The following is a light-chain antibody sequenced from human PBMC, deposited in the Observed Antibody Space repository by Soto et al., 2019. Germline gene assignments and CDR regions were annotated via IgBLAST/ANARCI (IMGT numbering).Light chain of an antibody. CDR1: QSVSSN. Sequence: EIVMTQSPATLSVSPGERATLSCRASQSVSSNLAWYQQKPGQAPRLLIYGASTRATGTPARFSGSGSGTEFALTISSLQAEDFGVDDGQQDNNWGPGAFGQGTKVEIK. V-gene: IGKV3-15*01. J-gene: IGKJ1*01. CDR2: GAS. CDR3: QQDNNWGPGA.